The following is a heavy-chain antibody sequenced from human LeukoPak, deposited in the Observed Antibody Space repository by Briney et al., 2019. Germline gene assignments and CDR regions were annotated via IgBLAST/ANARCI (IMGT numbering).Heavy chain of an antibody. Sequence: PGGSLRLSCAASGFTFSSYSMNWVRQAPGKGLEWVSYISSSSSTIYYADSVKGRFTISRDNAKNSLYLQMNSLRAEDTAVYYCASDVDCSSTSCYYYYGMDVWGQGTTVTVSS. CDR1: GFTFSSYS. D-gene: IGHD2-2*01. J-gene: IGHJ6*02. V-gene: IGHV3-48*01. CDR2: ISSSSSTI. CDR3: ASDVDCSSTSCYYYYGMDV.